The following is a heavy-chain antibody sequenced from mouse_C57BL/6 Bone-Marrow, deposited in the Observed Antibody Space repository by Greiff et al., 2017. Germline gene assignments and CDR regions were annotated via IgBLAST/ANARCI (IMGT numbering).Heavy chain of an antibody. CDR2: IYPRDGST. V-gene: IGHV1-85*01. J-gene: IGHJ3*01. CDR3: ARSPYYYGGSWFAY. Sequence: QVQLKQSGPELVKPGASVKLSCKASGYTFTSYDINWVKQRPGQGLEWIGWIYPRDGSTKYNEKFKGKATLTVDTSSSTAYMELHSLTSEDSAVYFCARSPYYYGGSWFAYWGQGTLVTVSA. D-gene: IGHD1-1*01. CDR1: GYTFTSYD.